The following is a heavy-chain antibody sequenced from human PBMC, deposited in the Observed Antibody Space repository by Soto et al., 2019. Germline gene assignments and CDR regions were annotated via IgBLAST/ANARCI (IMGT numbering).Heavy chain of an antibody. Sequence: GSLRLSCAASGFTVSSYALHWVRQAPGKGLEWVAVISYDGSNKYYADSVKGRFTISRDNSKDTLYLQMNSLRADDTAVYYCARVRGDYTQGYFDYWGQGTLVTVSS. CDR3: ARVRGDYTQGYFDY. CDR2: ISYDGSNK. J-gene: IGHJ4*02. CDR1: GFTVSSYA. D-gene: IGHD3-10*01. V-gene: IGHV3-30-3*01.